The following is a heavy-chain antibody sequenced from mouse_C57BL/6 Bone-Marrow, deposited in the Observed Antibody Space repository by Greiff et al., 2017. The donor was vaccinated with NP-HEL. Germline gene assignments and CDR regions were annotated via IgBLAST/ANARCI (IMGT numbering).Heavy chain of an antibody. V-gene: IGHV1-31*01. J-gene: IGHJ2*01. CDR3: ARGGRLLQFYYFDY. Sequence: VQLKESGPELVKPGASVKISCKASGYSFTGYYMHWVKQSHGNILDWIGYIYPYNGVSSYNQKFKGKATLTVDKSSSTAYMELRSLTSEDSAVYYCARGGRLLQFYYFDYWGQGTTLTVSS. CDR1: GYSFTGYY. CDR2: IYPYNGVS. D-gene: IGHD2-12*01.